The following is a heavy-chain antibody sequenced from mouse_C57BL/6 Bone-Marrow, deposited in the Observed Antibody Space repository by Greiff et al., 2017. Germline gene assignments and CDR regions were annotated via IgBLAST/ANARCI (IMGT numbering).Heavy chain of an antibody. V-gene: IGHV1-85*01. Sequence: VQLQQFGPELVKPGASAMLSCMASGYTFTSYDINWVKQRPGQGLEWMGWIYPRDGSTKYNEKFKGKATLTVDPSSSTAYMELHSLTSEDSSVYFGARDYGSSDWYFDVWGTGTTVTVSS. D-gene: IGHD1-1*01. CDR1: GYTFTSYD. J-gene: IGHJ1*03. CDR2: IYPRDGST. CDR3: ARDYGSSDWYFDV.